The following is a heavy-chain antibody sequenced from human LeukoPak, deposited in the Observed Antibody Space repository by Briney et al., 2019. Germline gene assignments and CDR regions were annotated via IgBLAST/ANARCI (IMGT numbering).Heavy chain of an antibody. J-gene: IGHJ4*02. CDR1: GGSISSSSHY. Sequence: PSETLSLTCTVFGGSISSSSHYWGWIRQPPGEGLEWIGSIYFSGSTYYSPSLKSRVTISVDTSKNQFSKKLSSVTAADMAVQDSAREETNSGSDYNVLLGSFDYWGQGTLVTVSS. V-gene: IGHV4-39*02. D-gene: IGHD3-10*01. CDR2: IYFSGST. CDR3: AREETNSGSDYNVLLGSFDY.